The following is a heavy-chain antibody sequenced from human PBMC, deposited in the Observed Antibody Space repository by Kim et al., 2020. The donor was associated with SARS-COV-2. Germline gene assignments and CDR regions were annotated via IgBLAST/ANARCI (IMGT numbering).Heavy chain of an antibody. D-gene: IGHD5-12*01. CDR1: GGSFSGYY. J-gene: IGHJ5*02. Sequence: SETLSLTCAVYGGSFSGYYWSWIRQPPGKGLEWIGEINHSGSTNYNPSLKSRVTISVDTSKNQFSLKLSSVTAADTAVYYCARVRGYSGWYTGGQNWFDPWGQGTLVTVSS. V-gene: IGHV4-34*01. CDR2: INHSGST. CDR3: ARVRGYSGWYTGGQNWFDP.